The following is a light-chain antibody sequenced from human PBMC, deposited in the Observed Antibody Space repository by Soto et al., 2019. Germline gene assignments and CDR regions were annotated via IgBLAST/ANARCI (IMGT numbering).Light chain of an antibody. CDR3: QQSETYPLT. V-gene: IGKV1-5*01. Sequence: DIQMTQSPSTLSASVGDRVTITCRASQTISTWLAWYQHKPGKAPNLLIYDASTLMSGVPSRFSGSGSGTEFTLTISSLQPGDFATYYCQQSETYPLTFGQGTRREL. CDR1: QTISTW. J-gene: IGKJ5*01. CDR2: DAS.